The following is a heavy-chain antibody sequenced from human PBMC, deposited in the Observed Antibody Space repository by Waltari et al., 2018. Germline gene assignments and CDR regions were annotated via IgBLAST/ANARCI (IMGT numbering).Heavy chain of an antibody. V-gene: IGHV3-23*01. CDR1: GVTFSNYA. Sequence: EVQVLESGGDLVKPGGSLRLSCAAFGVTFSNYAINWVRLAPGAGMQWVSAITVGDDTYDADSVKGRFTISRDTSKDTVYLQMNGLRADDMAVYYCATPFYNWDDPLHSWGPGTLVTVSS. D-gene: IGHD1-20*01. CDR3: ATPFYNWDDPLHS. CDR2: ITVGDDT. J-gene: IGHJ4*02.